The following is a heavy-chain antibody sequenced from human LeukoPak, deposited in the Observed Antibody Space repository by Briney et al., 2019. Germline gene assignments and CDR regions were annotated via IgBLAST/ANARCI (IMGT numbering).Heavy chain of an antibody. D-gene: IGHD3-22*01. Sequence: GGSLRLSCVGSGITLSSYWMSWVRQAPGKGLEWVGNIKQDASEKYFVDSLRGRFTISRDNAKNSLFLQMNSLRAEDTAVYYCVKGPTYDSLPYYFDYWGQGTLVTVSS. J-gene: IGHJ4*02. CDR2: IKQDASEK. V-gene: IGHV3-7*02. CDR1: GITLSSYW. CDR3: VKGPTYDSLPYYFDY.